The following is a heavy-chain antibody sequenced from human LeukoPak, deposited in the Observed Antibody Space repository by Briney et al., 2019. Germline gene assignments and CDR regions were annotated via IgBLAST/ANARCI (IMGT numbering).Heavy chain of an antibody. D-gene: IGHD1-26*01. Sequence: GGSLRLSCAASGFTFSSYAMSWVRPAPGKGLEWVSGISGSGGTTYYADSVKGRFTISRDNSKNTLYLQMNSLRAEDTAVYFCAAGWYSGSTEYWGQGTLVTVSS. V-gene: IGHV3-23*01. CDR1: GFTFSSYA. CDR3: AAGWYSGSTEY. CDR2: ISGSGGTT. J-gene: IGHJ4*02.